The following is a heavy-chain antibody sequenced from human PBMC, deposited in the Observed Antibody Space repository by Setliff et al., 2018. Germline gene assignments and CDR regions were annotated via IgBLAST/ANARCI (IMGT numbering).Heavy chain of an antibody. CDR3: ARYVHFANHFDF. D-gene: IGHD3-10*02. Sequence: ASVKVSCKTSGYTFTNFGINWVRQAPGQGLEWMGWVNPDNGDTKNAQKFQGRVALTTDTSTATVFMELRSLTSDDTAVYYCARYVHFANHFDFWGQGTLVTVSS. V-gene: IGHV1-18*01. CDR1: GYTFTNFG. CDR2: VNPDNGDT. J-gene: IGHJ4*02.